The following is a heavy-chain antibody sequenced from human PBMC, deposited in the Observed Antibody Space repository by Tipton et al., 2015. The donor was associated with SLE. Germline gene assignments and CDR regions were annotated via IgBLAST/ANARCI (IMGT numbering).Heavy chain of an antibody. D-gene: IGHD3-3*02. V-gene: IGHV4-4*07. J-gene: IGHJ6*03. CDR1: GGPIGSFY. CDR2: IYNSGYT. Sequence: TLSLTCSVFGGPIGSFYWSWLRQPAGQGLEWIGRIYNSGYTNYNPSLKSRVTMSVDTSKNEFSLKMTSVTAADTAIYYCARDGLTIFGVVSLGYMDVWGKGTTVTVSS. CDR3: ARDGLTIFGVVSLGYMDV.